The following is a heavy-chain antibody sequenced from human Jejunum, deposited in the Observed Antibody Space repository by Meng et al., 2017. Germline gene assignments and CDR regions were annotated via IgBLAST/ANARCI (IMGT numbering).Heavy chain of an antibody. CDR3: AKLRAAAGTSRGYFDY. Sequence: GSLRLSCAASGFTFSSYDMGWVRQAPGEGLQWVSSISESGGSTYYADSVKGRFTISRDNSKNTLFLQMNSLRAEDTAVYYCAKLRAAAGTSRGYFDYWGQGTLVTVSS. J-gene: IGHJ4*02. V-gene: IGHV3-23*01. D-gene: IGHD6-13*01. CDR2: ISESGGST. CDR1: GFTFSSYD.